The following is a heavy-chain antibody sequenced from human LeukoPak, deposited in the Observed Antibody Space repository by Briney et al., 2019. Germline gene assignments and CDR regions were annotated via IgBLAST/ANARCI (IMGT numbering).Heavy chain of an antibody. Sequence: GGSLRLSCAASGFTFSSYWMHWVRQAPGKGLVWVSRINSDGSSTRYADSVKGRFTISRDNAKNTLYLQMNSLRTEDTAVYYCVRDGSSWGNFDYWGQGTLVSVSS. J-gene: IGHJ4*02. CDR3: VRDGSSWGNFDY. V-gene: IGHV3-74*01. CDR1: GFTFSSYW. D-gene: IGHD7-27*01. CDR2: INSDGSST.